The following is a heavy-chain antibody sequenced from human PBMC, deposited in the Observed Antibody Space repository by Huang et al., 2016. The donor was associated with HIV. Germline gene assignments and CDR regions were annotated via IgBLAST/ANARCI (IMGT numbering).Heavy chain of an antibody. CDR3: ARDVLRGLGYFDV. J-gene: IGHJ2*01. D-gene: IGHD4-17*01. CDR1: GFTFSNYP. Sequence: QVQLVESGGGVVQPGGSLRLACAASGFTFSNYPMHWVRQAPGKGLEVVAVSSYDDGSTTYFADSGKGRFTISRDNSKNTVYLQMSSLRADDTAVFYCARDVLRGLGYFDVWGRGTLVTVSS. V-gene: IGHV3-30-3*01. CDR2: SSYDDGSTT.